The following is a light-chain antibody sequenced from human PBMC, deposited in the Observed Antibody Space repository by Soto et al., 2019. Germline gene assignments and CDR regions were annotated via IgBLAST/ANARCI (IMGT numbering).Light chain of an antibody. CDR1: RTLRLGMESNY. Sequence: MGMLKFQFSCPATPGNRPPIPGGLGRTLRLGMESNYLDWYLQKPGQSPQLLIYLGSNRASGVPDRFSGSGSGTDFTLKISRVEAEDVGVYYCMQALQTRTFGQGTKVEIK. V-gene: IGKV2-28*01. J-gene: IGKJ1*01. CDR2: LGS. CDR3: MQALQTRT.